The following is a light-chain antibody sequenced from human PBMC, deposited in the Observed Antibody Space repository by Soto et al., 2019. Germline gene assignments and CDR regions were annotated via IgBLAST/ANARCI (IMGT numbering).Light chain of an antibody. Sequence: QSVLTQPPSVSGAPGQRVTISCTWSSSNIGAGYDVHWYQQLPGTAPKLLIYGNNNRPSGVPDRFSGSKSGTSASLAISGLQAEDEADYYCQSHDSSLSGHVVFGGGTKLTVL. V-gene: IGLV1-40*01. J-gene: IGLJ2*01. CDR1: SSNIGAGYD. CDR3: QSHDSSLSGHVV. CDR2: GNN.